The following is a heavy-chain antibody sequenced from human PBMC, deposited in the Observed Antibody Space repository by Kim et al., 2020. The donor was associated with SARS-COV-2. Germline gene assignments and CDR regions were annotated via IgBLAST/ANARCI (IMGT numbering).Heavy chain of an antibody. J-gene: IGHJ4*02. V-gene: IGHV4-59*08. CDR2: IQYGGST. CDR3: ARFGYGSY. D-gene: IGHD5-18*01. Sequence: SETLSLTCSVSGGSFSRYYWNWIRQSPGKGLEWIGYIQYGGSTSYNPSLRSRVTMSLDSSKSQYFLRLTSVTAADTAVYYCARFGYGSYRGQGNLVTVS. CDR1: GGSFSRYY.